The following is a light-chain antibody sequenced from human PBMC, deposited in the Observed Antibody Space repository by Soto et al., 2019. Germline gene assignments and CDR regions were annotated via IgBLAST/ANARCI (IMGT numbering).Light chain of an antibody. CDR2: DVS. V-gene: IGLV2-14*03. Sequence: QSALTQPASVSGSPGXSITISCTGTSSDSGGYKYVSWYQQYPGKAPKTMIYDVSNRPSGVSDRFSGSKSDNTASLTISGLQAEDEADYYCSSYTSTNTVVFGGGTKLTVL. CDR3: SSYTSTNTVV. CDR1: SSDSGGYKY. J-gene: IGLJ2*01.